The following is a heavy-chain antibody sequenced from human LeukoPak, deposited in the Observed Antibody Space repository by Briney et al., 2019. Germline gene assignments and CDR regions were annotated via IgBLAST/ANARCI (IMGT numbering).Heavy chain of an antibody. CDR3: ARGSGSGNYALGR. J-gene: IGHJ4*02. Sequence: SVTVSCKAPEGTLSSYALSWVRQAPGQGLEWMGRIIPVLTLTNYAPKFQDRLSIIVDKATSTAYMELTNLTSADTAVYFCARGSGSGNYALGRWGQGTLVTVSS. V-gene: IGHV1-69*04. CDR1: EGTLSSYA. D-gene: IGHD3-10*01. CDR2: IIPVLTLT.